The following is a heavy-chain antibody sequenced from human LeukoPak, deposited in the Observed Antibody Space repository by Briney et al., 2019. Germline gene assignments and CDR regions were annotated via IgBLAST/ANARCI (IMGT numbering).Heavy chain of an antibody. Sequence: SETLSLTCAVYGGSFSGYYLSWIRQPPGKGLEWIGEINHSGSTNYNPSLKSRVTISVDTSKNQFSLKLSSVTAADTAVYYCASEVGATNYWGQGTLVTVSS. D-gene: IGHD1-26*01. CDR1: GGSFSGYY. CDR3: ASEVGATNY. CDR2: INHSGST. J-gene: IGHJ4*02. V-gene: IGHV4-34*01.